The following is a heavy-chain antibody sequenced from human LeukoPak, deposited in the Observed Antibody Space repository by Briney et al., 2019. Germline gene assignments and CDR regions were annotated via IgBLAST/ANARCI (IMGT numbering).Heavy chain of an antibody. J-gene: IGHJ4*02. D-gene: IGHD2-2*01. V-gene: IGHV1-69*04. CDR3: ARDRIVLVPAANSYYFDY. Sequence: SVKVSCKASGGTFSSYAISWVRQAPGQGLEWMGRIIPILGVANYAQKFQGRVTITADKSTSTAYMELSSLRSEDTAVYYCARDRIVLVPAANSYYFDYWGQGTLVTVSS. CDR2: IIPILGVA. CDR1: GGTFSSYA.